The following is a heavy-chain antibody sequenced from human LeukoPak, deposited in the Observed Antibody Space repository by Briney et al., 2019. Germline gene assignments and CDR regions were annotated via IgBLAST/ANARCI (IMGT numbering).Heavy chain of an antibody. Sequence: GGSLTLSCAVSGFTFSTKSMNWVRQAPGKGLEWVSYITADSGTTYYADSVKGRFTNSRDNAKNSLYLQMNSLRDEDTAVYYCASRDYFDYWGQRTLVTVSS. J-gene: IGHJ4*02. CDR3: ASRDYFDY. V-gene: IGHV3-48*02. CDR2: ITADSGTT. CDR1: GFTFSTKS.